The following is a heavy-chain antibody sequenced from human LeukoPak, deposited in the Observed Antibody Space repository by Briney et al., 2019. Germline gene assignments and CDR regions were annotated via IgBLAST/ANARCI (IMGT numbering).Heavy chain of an antibody. Sequence: ASVKVSCKASGYTFTAYYMHWVRQAPGQGLEWMGWIADSGATNYVQKFQGRVTMTRDTSISTAYMELSRLRSDDTAVYYCVRDGVAAPEEFDYWGRGTLVTVSS. CDR3: VRDGVAAPEEFDY. D-gene: IGHD2-15*01. CDR2: IADSGAT. CDR1: GYTFTAYY. V-gene: IGHV1-2*02. J-gene: IGHJ4*02.